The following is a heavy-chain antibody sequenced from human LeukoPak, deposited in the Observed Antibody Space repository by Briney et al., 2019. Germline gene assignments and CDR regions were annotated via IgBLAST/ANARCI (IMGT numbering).Heavy chain of an antibody. CDR1: GSSISSSSYY. CDR3: AREGGGYYYDSSGLDY. D-gene: IGHD3-22*01. Sequence: SETLSLTCTVSGSSISSSSYYWGWIRQPPGKGLEWIGSIYYSGSTYYNPSLKSRVTISVDTSKNQFSLKLSSVTAADTAVYYCAREGGGYYYDSSGLDYWGQGTLVTVSS. J-gene: IGHJ4*02. CDR2: IYYSGST. V-gene: IGHV4-39*07.